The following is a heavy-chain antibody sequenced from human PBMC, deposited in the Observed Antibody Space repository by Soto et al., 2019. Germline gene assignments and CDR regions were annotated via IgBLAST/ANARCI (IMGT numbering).Heavy chain of an antibody. D-gene: IGHD4-4*01. V-gene: IGHV2-5*02. CDR2: IYWDDDK. CDR3: AHSPRLGHRNYGSFDA. J-gene: IGHJ5*01. CDR1: GFSLSTSGVG. Sequence: QITLKESGPTLVKPTQTLTLTCTFSGFSLSTSGVGVGWIRQPPGKAPEWLGLIYWDDDKHYSPSLKTRIAITKYTSKHQVVLTMTKMDPVDTATYYFAHSPRLGHRNYGSFDAWGHGTLVTVAS.